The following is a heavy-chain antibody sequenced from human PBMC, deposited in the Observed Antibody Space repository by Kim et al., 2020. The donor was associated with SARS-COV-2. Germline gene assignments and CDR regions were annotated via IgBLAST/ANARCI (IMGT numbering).Heavy chain of an antibody. D-gene: IGHD5-12*01. CDR3: ARDLYSGYEYYFDY. V-gene: IGHV1-46*01. Sequence: AQKFPGRVTITRDTSTGTVYMELSSLRSEDTAVYYCARDLYSGYEYYFDYWGQGPLVTVSS. J-gene: IGHJ4*02.